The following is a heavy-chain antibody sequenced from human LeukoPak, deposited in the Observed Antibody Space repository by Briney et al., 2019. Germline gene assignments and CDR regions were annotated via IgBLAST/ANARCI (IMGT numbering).Heavy chain of an antibody. J-gene: IGHJ5*02. D-gene: IGHD2-8*01. V-gene: IGHV3-23*01. Sequence: GGSLRLSCAASGFTFSSYAMSWVRQAPGKGLEWVSAISGSGGSTYYADSVKGRFTISRDNSKNTLYLQMNSLRAEDTAVYYCARDTISEYCTNGVCKGHWFDPWGQGTLVTVSS. CDR1: GFTFSSYA. CDR2: ISGSGGST. CDR3: ARDTISEYCTNGVCKGHWFDP.